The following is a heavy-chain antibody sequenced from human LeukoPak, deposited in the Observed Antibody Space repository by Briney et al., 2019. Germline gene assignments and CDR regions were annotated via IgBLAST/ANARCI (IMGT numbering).Heavy chain of an antibody. J-gene: IGHJ4*02. V-gene: IGHV3-7*02. CDR2: IKQDGSEK. CDR3: ARGRIFDY. D-gene: IGHD1-26*01. CDR1: ELTFTKYW. Sequence: PGGSLRLSCVASELTFTKYWMSWVRQAPGKGLEWVGNIKQDGSEKYYVESVKGRFAMSRDNAKNSVYLQMNSLRAEDTAVYYCARGRIFDYWGQGNLVTVSS.